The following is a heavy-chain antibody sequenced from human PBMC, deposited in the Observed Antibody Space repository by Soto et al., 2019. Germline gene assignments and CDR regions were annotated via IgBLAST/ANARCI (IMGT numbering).Heavy chain of an antibody. Sequence: ASVKVSCKASGYTFTSYGISWVRQAPGQGLEWMGWISAYNGNTNYAQKLQGRVTMTTDTSTSTAYMELRSLRSDDMAVYYCARDPGPRVVRGVGGYWGQGTLVTVSS. CDR1: GYTFTSYG. CDR3: ARDPGPRVVRGVGGY. V-gene: IGHV1-18*03. J-gene: IGHJ4*02. D-gene: IGHD3-10*01. CDR2: ISAYNGNT.